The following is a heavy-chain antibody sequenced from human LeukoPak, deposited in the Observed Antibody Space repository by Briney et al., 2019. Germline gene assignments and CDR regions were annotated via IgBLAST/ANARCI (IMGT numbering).Heavy chain of an antibody. CDR2: INHSGST. CDR3: ATRSGYSYARNY. J-gene: IGHJ4*02. Sequence: SETLSLTCAVYGGSFSGYYWSWIRQPPGKGLEWIGEINHSGSTNYNPSLKSRVTISVDTSKNQFSLKLSSVTAADTAVYYCATRSGYSYARNYWGQGTLVTVSS. V-gene: IGHV4-34*01. D-gene: IGHD5-18*01. CDR1: GGSFSGYY.